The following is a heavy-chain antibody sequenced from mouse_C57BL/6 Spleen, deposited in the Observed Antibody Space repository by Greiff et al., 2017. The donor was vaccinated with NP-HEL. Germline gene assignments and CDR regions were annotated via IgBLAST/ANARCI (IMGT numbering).Heavy chain of an antibody. V-gene: IGHV1-7*01. CDR2: INPSSGYT. Sequence: VQLQQSGAELAKPGASVKLSCKASGYTFTSYWMHWVKQRPGQGLEWIGYINPSSGYTKYNEKFKDKATMTADKSSSTAYMQLSSLTYEDSAVYYCARDATVVGCDYWGQGTTLTVSS. CDR3: ARDATVVGCDY. D-gene: IGHD1-1*01. J-gene: IGHJ2*01. CDR1: GYTFTSYW.